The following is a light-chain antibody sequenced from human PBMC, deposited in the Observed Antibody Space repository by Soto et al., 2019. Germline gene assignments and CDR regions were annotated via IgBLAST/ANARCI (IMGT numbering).Light chain of an antibody. J-gene: IGKJ1*01. CDR2: KAS. CDR3: QHYNSYSEA. Sequence: DIKMTQSPSTLSESVGDRVTITCRASQTISSWLAWYQQKPGKAPKLLIYKASTLKSGVPSRFSGSGSGTEFTLTISSLQPYDFATYYCQHYNSYSEAFGQGTKVELK. V-gene: IGKV1-5*03. CDR1: QTISSW.